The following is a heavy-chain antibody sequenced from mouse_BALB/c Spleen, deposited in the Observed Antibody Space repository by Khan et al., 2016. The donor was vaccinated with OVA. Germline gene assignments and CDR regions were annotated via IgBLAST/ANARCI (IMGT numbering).Heavy chain of an antibody. D-gene: IGHD2-1*01. J-gene: IGHJ3*01. Sequence: VQLQQSGAELAQPGASVKMSCKTSGYTFTTFWMHWVKQRPGQGLEWIGYINPSTGYTEYNQRFKDKATLTTDKSSSTAYIQLSRLTSDDSAGSYCSRRGVYGIFAYWGQGTLVTVSA. CDR3: SRRGVYGIFAY. CDR1: GYTFTTFW. CDR2: INPSTGYT. V-gene: IGHV1-7*01.